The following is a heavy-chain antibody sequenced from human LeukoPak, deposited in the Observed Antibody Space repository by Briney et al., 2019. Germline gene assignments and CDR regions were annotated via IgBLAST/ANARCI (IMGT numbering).Heavy chain of an antibody. Sequence: GGSLRLSRVASGFTFSSYGMHWVRQAPGKGLEWVGFIRNKAYGGTTEYAASVKGRFTISRDDSKSITYLQMNSLKTEDTAMYYCTRATGYCSSTSCYGDYWGQGTLVTVSS. CDR2: IRNKAYGGTT. CDR1: GFTFSSYG. J-gene: IGHJ4*02. V-gene: IGHV3-49*04. D-gene: IGHD2-2*01. CDR3: TRATGYCSSTSCYGDY.